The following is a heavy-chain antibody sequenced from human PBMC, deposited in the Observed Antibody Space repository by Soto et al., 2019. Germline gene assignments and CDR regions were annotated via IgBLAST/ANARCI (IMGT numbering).Heavy chain of an antibody. J-gene: IGHJ6*02. V-gene: IGHV5-10-1*01. CDR2: IDPSDSYT. CDR3: ARPRDGHKGKNYYGMDV. CDR1: GYSFTRYW. Sequence: GESLKISCKGSGYSFTRYWISWVRQMPGKGLEWMGRIDPSDSYTNYSPSFQGHVTISADKSISTAYLQWSSLKASDTAMYYCARPRDGHKGKNYYGMDVWGQGTKVTVSS.